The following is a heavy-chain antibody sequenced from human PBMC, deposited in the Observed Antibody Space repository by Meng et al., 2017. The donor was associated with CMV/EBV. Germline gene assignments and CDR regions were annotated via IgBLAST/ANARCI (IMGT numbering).Heavy chain of an antibody. CDR3: ARVTSVAYYFDY. J-gene: IGHJ4*02. CDR2: INPNSGGT. Sequence: CKASGYTFTGYYMHWVRQAPGQGLEWTGWINPNSGGTNYAQKFQGRVTMTRDTSISTAYMELSRLRSDDTAVYYCARVTSVAYYFDYWGQGTLVTVSS. D-gene: IGHD3-16*01. V-gene: IGHV1-2*02. CDR1: GYTFTGYY.